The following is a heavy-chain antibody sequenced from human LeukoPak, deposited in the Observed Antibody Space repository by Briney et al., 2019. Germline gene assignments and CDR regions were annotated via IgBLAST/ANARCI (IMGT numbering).Heavy chain of an antibody. CDR1: GYTLTELS. CDR3: ARGAHTHLVATTYDY. CDR2: FDPEDGET. Sequence: ASVKVSCKVSGYTLTELSMHWVRQAPGKGLEWMGGFDPEDGETIYAQKFQGRVTITADESTSTAYMELSSLRSEDTAVYYCARGAHTHLVATTYDYWGQGTLVTVSS. D-gene: IGHD5-12*01. J-gene: IGHJ4*02. V-gene: IGHV1-24*01.